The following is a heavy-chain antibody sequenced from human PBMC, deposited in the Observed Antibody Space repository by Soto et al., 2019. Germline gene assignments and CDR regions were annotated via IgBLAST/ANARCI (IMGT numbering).Heavy chain of an antibody. CDR2: ISFTGDT. V-gene: IGHV4-61*08. CDR3: ARDQEGYCSSTSCPRVYYYYGMDV. Sequence: PSETLSLTCTVSGDSVSGGGYYWTWIRQPPGKGLEWIGYISFTGDTTYNPSLRSRVTISVDTSKNQFSLKLSSVTAADTAVYYCARDQEGYCSSTSCPRVYYYYGMDVWGQGTTVTVSS. CDR1: GDSVSGGGYY. J-gene: IGHJ6*02. D-gene: IGHD2-2*01.